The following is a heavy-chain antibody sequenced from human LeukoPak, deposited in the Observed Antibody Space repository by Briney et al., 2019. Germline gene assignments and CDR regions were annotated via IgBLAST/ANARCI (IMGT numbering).Heavy chain of an antibody. CDR2: ISSSSSYI. CDR3: AKDPYSRVGATECFDY. D-gene: IGHD1-26*01. V-gene: IGHV3-21*04. CDR1: GFTFSSYS. J-gene: IGHJ4*02. Sequence: GGSLRLSCAASGFTFSSYSMNWVRQAPGKGLEWVSSISSSSSYIYYADSVKGRFTISRDNAKNSLYLQMNSLRAEDTAVYYCAKDPYSRVGATECFDYWGQGTLVTVSS.